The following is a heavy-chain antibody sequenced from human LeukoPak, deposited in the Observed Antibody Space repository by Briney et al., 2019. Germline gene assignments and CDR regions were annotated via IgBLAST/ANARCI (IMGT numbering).Heavy chain of an antibody. CDR2: INPNSGDT. CDR3: ARGVKGYYYMDV. Sequence: EASVKVSCKTSEYTFTGYYMHWVRQAPGQGLEWMGWINPNSGDTNYAQKLQGRVTMTRDTSISTAYMELSRLRSEDTAVYYCARGVKGYYYMDVWGKGTTVTVSS. CDR1: EYTFTGYY. J-gene: IGHJ6*03. V-gene: IGHV1-2*02.